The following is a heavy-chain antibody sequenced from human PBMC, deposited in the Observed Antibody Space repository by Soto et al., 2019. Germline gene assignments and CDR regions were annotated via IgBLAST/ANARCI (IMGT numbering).Heavy chain of an antibody. CDR2: VYYSGST. D-gene: IGHD3-9*01. Sequence: SETLSLTCTVSGGSISSYYWSWIRQPPGKGLEWIGYVYYSGSTNYNSSLKSRVTISVDTSKNQFSLKLSSVTAADTAVYYCASHDWSTKYFNSWGQGTLVTVSS. V-gene: IGHV4-59*01. CDR3: ASHDWSTKYFNS. CDR1: GGSISSYY. J-gene: IGHJ4*02.